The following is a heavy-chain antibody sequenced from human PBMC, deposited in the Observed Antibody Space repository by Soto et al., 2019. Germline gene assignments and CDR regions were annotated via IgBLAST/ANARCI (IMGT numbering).Heavy chain of an antibody. CDR1: GYNFTSYW. V-gene: IGHV5-51*01. D-gene: IGHD4-17*01. J-gene: IGHJ4*01. CDR2: IYPGDSDT. Sequence: LGESLKISCKGSGYNFTSYWIGWVRQMPGKGLEWMGIIYPGDSDTRYSPSFQGQVTISADKSISTAYLQWSSLKASDTAMYYCVSVTANTVTSFDYWGHGNLVTVS. CDR3: VSVTANTVTSFDY.